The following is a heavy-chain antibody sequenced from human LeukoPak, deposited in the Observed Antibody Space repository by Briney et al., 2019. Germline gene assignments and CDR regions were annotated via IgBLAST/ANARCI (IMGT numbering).Heavy chain of an antibody. CDR1: GFSIRNHW. J-gene: IGHJ4*02. CDR3: ASGPDHQWQVLLYFDY. CDR2: MKEDGTEK. D-gene: IGHD6-19*01. Sequence: GGSLRLSCAASGFSIRNHWMSWVRQTPGKGLEWVATMKEDGTEKDYVDAVKGRFTISRDNAMNSVYLQMSSLRAEDTAVYYCASGPDHQWQVLLYFDYWGQGALVSVSS. V-gene: IGHV3-7*01.